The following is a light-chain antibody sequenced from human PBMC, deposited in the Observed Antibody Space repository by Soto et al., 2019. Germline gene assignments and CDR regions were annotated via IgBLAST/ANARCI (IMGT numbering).Light chain of an antibody. J-gene: IGKJ2*01. V-gene: IGKV2-28*01. CDR3: MQALQIPNT. CDR2: LGS. CDR1: QSLLHSNGYNY. Sequence: DIVMTQSPLSLPVTPGEPASISCRSSQSLLHSNGYNYLDWYLQKPGQSPQLLIYLGSNRASGVADRFSGSGSGTDCTLKISRVEAEDVGVYYCMQALQIPNTFGQGTKLEIK.